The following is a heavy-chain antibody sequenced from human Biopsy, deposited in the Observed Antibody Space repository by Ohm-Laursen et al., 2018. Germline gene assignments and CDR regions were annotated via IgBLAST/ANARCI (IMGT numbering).Heavy chain of an antibody. J-gene: IGHJ1*01. V-gene: IGHV1-69*10. CDR2: NIPILGMG. CDR3: ATKLTGYFHH. Sequence: SVKVSCKAPGGTFSNYGVNWVRQAPGQGLEWLGGNIPILGMGNYAQKFQDRVTVAADTSTSTATMELRSLRSDDTAVYYCATKLTGYFHHWGQGTLVIVSS. D-gene: IGHD3-9*01. CDR1: GGTFSNYG.